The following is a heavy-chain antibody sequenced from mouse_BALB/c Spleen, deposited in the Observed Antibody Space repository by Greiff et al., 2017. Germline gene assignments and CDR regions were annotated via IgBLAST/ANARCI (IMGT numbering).Heavy chain of an antibody. V-gene: IGHV3-2*02. CDR2: ISYSGST. J-gene: IGHJ1*01. Sequence: EVKLQESGPGLVKPSQSLSLTCTVTGYSITSDYAWNWIRQFPGNKLEWMGYISYSGSTSYNPSLKSRISITRDTSKNQFFLQLNSVTTEDTATYYCARRPDAWYFDVWGAGTTVTVSS. CDR3: ARRPDAWYFDV. CDR1: GYSITSDYA.